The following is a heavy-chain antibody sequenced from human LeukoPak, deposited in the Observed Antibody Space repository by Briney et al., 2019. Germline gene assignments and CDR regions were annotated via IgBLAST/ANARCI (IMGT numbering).Heavy chain of an antibody. Sequence: GGSLRLSCAASGFAFNTYSMNWVRQAPGKGLEWVSFISSSSTTIYYAASVKGRFTISRDNAENSLYLQMNSLRDEDTAVYYCARDRGYYFDYWGQGTLVTVSS. D-gene: IGHD3-22*01. CDR2: ISSSSTTI. CDR1: GFAFNTYS. CDR3: ARDRGYYFDY. J-gene: IGHJ4*02. V-gene: IGHV3-48*02.